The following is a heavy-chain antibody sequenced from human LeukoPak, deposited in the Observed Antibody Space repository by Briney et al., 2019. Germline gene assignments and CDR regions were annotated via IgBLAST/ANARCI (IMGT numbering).Heavy chain of an antibody. CDR2: VSSGSSYI. V-gene: IGHV3-21*01. J-gene: IGHJ6*03. D-gene: IGHD2-15*01. Sequence: GGSLRLSCAASGFTFSSYSMNWVRQAPGKGLEWVSSVSSGSSYIYYADSMKGRFTISRDNAKNSLYLQMNSLTAEDTAVYYCARDPGYCSGGSCQYYYYYYMDVWGKGTTVTVSS. CDR3: ARDPGYCSGGSCQYYYYYYMDV. CDR1: GFTFSSYS.